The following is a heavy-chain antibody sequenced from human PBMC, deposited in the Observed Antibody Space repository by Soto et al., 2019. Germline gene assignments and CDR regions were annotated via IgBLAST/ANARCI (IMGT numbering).Heavy chain of an antibody. V-gene: IGHV1-8*01. D-gene: IGHD3-3*01. J-gene: IGHJ6*03. Sequence: ASVKVSCKASGDTFTSYDINWVRQATGQGLEWMGWMNPNSGNTGYAQKFQGRVTMTRNTSISTAYMELSSLRSEDTAVYYCARAYYDFWSGYYKANYYYMDVWGKGTTVTV. CDR2: MNPNSGNT. CDR1: GDTFTSYD. CDR3: ARAYYDFWSGYYKANYYYMDV.